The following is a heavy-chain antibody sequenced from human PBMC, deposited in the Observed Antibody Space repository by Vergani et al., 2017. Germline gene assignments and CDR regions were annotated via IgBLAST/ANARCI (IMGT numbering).Heavy chain of an antibody. Sequence: EVQLVESGGGIVKPGGSLRLSCVASGFSFRNAWMNWVRRTPGKGLEWVGRIKSTFDRGTTDYAAAVKGRFTISRDDSKNTLFLQMNSLRAEDTAVYYCARLSYDTTPYLQGGYDCWGQGTLVSVSS. D-gene: IGHD3-22*01. J-gene: IGHJ4*02. CDR2: IKSTFDRGTT. CDR3: ARLSYDTTPYLQGGYDC. CDR1: GFSFRNAW. V-gene: IGHV3-15*07.